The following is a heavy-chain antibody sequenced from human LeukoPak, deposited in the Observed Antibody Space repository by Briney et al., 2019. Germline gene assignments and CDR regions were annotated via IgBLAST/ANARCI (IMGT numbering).Heavy chain of an antibody. Sequence: PSETLSLTCTVSGGSISSGSYYWSWIRQPAGKGLEWIGRIYTSGSTNYNPSLKSRVTISVDTSKNQFSLKLSSVTAADTAVYYCARGVYSGSYFRSEREGFDYWGQGTLVTVSS. D-gene: IGHD1-26*01. CDR3: ARGVYSGSYFRSEREGFDY. V-gene: IGHV4-61*02. CDR1: GGSISSGSYY. CDR2: IYTSGST. J-gene: IGHJ4*02.